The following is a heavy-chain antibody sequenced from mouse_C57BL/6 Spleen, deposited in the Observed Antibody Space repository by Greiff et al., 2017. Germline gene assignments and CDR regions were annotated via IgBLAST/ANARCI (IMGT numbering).Heavy chain of an antibody. CDR2: INPNNGGT. Sequence: VQLQQSGPELVKPGASVKMSCKASGYTFTDYNMHWVKQSHGKSLEWIGYINPNNGGTSYNQKFKGKATLTVNKSSSTAYMELRSLTSEDSAVYYCARSDDGYYGAMDYWGQGTSVTVSS. J-gene: IGHJ4*01. D-gene: IGHD2-3*01. V-gene: IGHV1-22*01. CDR1: GYTFTDYN. CDR3: ARSDDGYYGAMDY.